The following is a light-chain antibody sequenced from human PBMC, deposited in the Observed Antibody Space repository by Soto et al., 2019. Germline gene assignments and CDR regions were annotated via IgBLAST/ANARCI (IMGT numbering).Light chain of an antibody. Sequence: DIQMTQSPSTLSGSVGDRVTISCRASQTISSFLHWYQQKPGKAPKLLIYKASNLKSGVPSRFRGSGSGTEFTLTISSLQPDDFATYYCQHCNSYSQAFGQGTKVDIK. CDR2: KAS. J-gene: IGKJ1*01. V-gene: IGKV1-5*03. CDR3: QHCNSYSQA. CDR1: QTISSF.